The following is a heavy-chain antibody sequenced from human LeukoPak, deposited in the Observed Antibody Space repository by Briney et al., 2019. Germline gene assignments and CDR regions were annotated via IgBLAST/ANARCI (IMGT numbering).Heavy chain of an antibody. V-gene: IGHV1-2*06. Sequence: GASVKVSCKASGYTFTGYYMHWVRQAPGQGLEWMGRINPNSGGTNYAQKFRGRVTMTRDTSISTAYMELSRLRSDDTAVYYCARLGPRTGEPDYWGQGTLVTVSS. D-gene: IGHD1-1*01. CDR2: INPNSGGT. CDR1: GYTFTGYY. J-gene: IGHJ4*02. CDR3: ARLGPRTGEPDY.